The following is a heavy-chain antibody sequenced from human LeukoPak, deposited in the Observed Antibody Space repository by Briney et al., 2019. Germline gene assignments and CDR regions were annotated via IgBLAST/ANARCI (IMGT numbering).Heavy chain of an antibody. CDR3: ARVVVRGVTLYGMDV. CDR1: GFTFSSYA. Sequence: PGGSLRLSCAASGFTFSSYAMSWVRQAPGKGLEWVSAISGSGGSTYYADSVKGRFTISRDNSKNTLYLQMNSLRAEDTAVYYCARVVVRGVTLYGMDVWGQGTTVTVSS. J-gene: IGHJ6*02. V-gene: IGHV3-23*01. CDR2: ISGSGGST. D-gene: IGHD3-10*01.